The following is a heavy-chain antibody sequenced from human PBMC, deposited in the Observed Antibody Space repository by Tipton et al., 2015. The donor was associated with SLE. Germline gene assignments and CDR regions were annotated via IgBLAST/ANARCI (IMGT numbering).Heavy chain of an antibody. J-gene: IGHJ4*02. V-gene: IGHV3-30*03. CDR1: GFTFSSYS. D-gene: IGHD3-10*01. CDR2: TSYDGINK. Sequence: SLRLSCAASGFTFSSYSMNWVRQAPGKGLEWVAVTSYDGINKYYADSVKGRFTISRDNSKNTLYLQMNSLRAEDTAVYYCARDYGSFDYWGQGTLVTVSS. CDR3: ARDYGSFDY.